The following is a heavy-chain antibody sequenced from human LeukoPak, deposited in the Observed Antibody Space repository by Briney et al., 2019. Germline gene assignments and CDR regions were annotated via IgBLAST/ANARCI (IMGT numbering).Heavy chain of an antibody. V-gene: IGHV1-18*01. CDR3: ARLGLVVPVYYYYGMDV. Sequence: ASVKVSCKASGYTFTSYGISWVRQAPGQGLEWMGWISAYNGNTNYAQKFQGRVTMTTDTSTSTAYMELRSLRSDDTAVYYCARLGLVVPVYYYYGMDVWGQGTTVTVSS. CDR1: GYTFTSYG. CDR2: ISAYNGNT. D-gene: IGHD2-2*01. J-gene: IGHJ6*02.